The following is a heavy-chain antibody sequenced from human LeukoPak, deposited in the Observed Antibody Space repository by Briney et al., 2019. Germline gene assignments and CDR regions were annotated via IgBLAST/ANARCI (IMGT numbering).Heavy chain of an antibody. CDR2: ISSSSSYI. V-gene: IGHV3-21*01. Sequence: GGSLRLSCAASGFTFSSYSMNWVRQAPGKGLEWVSSISSSSSYIYYADSVKGRFTISRDNAKNSLYLQMNSLRAEDTAVYSCARDAYYYDSSGYPPRAFDIWGQGTMVTVSS. J-gene: IGHJ3*02. CDR3: ARDAYYYDSSGYPPRAFDI. CDR1: GFTFSSYS. D-gene: IGHD3-22*01.